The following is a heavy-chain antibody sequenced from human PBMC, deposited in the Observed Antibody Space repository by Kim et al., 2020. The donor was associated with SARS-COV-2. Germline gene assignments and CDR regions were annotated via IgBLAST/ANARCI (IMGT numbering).Heavy chain of an antibody. CDR1: GFTFSSYS. V-gene: IGHV3-21*01. CDR3: ARGFRTYYYDSSGHSPVSY. J-gene: IGHJ4*02. Sequence: GGSLRLSCAASGFTFSSYSMNWVRQAPGKGLEWVSSISSSSSYIYYADSVKGRFTISRDNAKNSLYLQMNSLRAEDTAVYYCARGFRTYYYDSSGHSPVSYWGQGTLVTVSS. CDR2: ISSSSSYI. D-gene: IGHD3-22*01.